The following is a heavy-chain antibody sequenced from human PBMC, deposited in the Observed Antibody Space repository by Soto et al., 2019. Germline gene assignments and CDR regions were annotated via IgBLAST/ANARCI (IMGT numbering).Heavy chain of an antibody. CDR2: IYYSGST. V-gene: IGHV4-39*07. J-gene: IGHJ4*02. D-gene: IGHD5-18*01. Sequence: NPSETLSLTCTVSGGSISSSSYYWGWIRQPPGKGLEWIGYIYYSGSTYYNPSLKSRVTISVDTSKNQFSLKLSSVTAADTAVYYCASWIHNFDYWGQGTLVTVSS. CDR3: ASWIHNFDY. CDR1: GGSISSSSYY.